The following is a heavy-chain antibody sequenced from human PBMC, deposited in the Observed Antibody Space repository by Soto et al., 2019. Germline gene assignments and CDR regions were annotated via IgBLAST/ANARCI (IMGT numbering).Heavy chain of an antibody. V-gene: IGHV3-30*18. CDR2: ISHDGGNK. D-gene: IGHD6-19*01. CDR1: GFTFSGTG. Sequence: QVQLVESGGGVVQPGGALRLSCAASGFTFSGTGMHWVRQAPGKGLEWVAVISHDGGNKYYGDSVKGRFTISRDNSKNTLYLQMNSLRADDTAVYYCAKDWGIAVAAHWGQGTLVTVSS. J-gene: IGHJ4*02. CDR3: AKDWGIAVAAH.